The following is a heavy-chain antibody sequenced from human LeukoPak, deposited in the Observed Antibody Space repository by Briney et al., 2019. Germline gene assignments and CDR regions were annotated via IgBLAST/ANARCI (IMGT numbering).Heavy chain of an antibody. V-gene: IGHV3-21*01. D-gene: IGHD4-17*01. CDR3: ARAGGSTVSHSDY. CDR1: GFTFSTYA. CDR2: ISSSTSYI. Sequence: GGSLRLSCAASGFTFSTYAMSWIRQAPGKGLEWVSSISSSTSYIYYADSVKGRFTISKDNAKNSLYLQMNSLRAEDTAVYYCARAGGSTVSHSDYWGQGTLVTVSS. J-gene: IGHJ4*02.